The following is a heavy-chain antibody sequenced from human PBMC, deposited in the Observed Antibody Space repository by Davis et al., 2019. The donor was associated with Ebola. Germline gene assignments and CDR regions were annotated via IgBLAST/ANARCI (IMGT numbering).Heavy chain of an antibody. J-gene: IGHJ4*02. D-gene: IGHD3/OR15-3a*01. CDR2: IYSDGST. CDR3: ARGGPVFGPVVNKLHYFDY. V-gene: IGHV3-66*01. Sequence: GESLKISCAASGYTVSTNYMTWVRQDSGKGLEWISLIYSDGSTYYADSVEGRFTISRDNSKNTVYLQMSSLRAEDTAVYYCARGGPVFGPVVNKLHYFDYWDQGTLVTVSS. CDR1: GYTVSTNY.